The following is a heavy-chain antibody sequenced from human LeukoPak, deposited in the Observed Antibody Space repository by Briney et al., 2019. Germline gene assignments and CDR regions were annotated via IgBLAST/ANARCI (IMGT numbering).Heavy chain of an antibody. J-gene: IGHJ6*03. CDR3: ARGHYDFWSGLLYYYYYYMDV. CDR1: GYTFASYG. CDR2: MNPNSGNT. V-gene: IGHV1-8*03. D-gene: IGHD3-3*01. Sequence: GASVKVSCKASGYTFASYGINWVRQATGQGLEWMGWMNPNSGNTGYAQKFQGRVTITRNTSISTAYMELSSLRSEDTAVYYCARGHYDFWSGLLYYYYYYMDVWGKGTTVTVSS.